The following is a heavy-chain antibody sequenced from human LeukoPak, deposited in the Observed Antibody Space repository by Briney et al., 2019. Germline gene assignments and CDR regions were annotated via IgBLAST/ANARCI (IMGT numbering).Heavy chain of an antibody. CDR2: ISSSSTI. Sequence: GGSLRLSCAASGFTFSSYSMNWVRQAPGKGLEWVSYISSSSTIYFADSVKGRFTISRDNAKNSLYLQMNSLRAEDTAVYYCVRDSPPDYWGQGTLVTVSS. CDR1: GFTFSSYS. CDR3: VRDSPPDY. J-gene: IGHJ4*02. V-gene: IGHV3-48*01.